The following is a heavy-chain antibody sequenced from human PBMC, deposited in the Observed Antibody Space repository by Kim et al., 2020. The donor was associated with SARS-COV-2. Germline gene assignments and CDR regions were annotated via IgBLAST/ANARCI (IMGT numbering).Heavy chain of an antibody. CDR3: ARDLALGYYDSPDAFDI. Sequence: FQGRVTITADKSTSTAYMELSSLRSEDTAVYYCARDLALGYYDSPDAFDIWGQGTMVTVSS. J-gene: IGHJ3*02. V-gene: IGHV1-69*04. D-gene: IGHD3-22*01.